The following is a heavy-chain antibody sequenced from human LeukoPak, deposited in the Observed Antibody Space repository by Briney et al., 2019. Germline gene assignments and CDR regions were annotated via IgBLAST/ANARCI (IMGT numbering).Heavy chain of an antibody. CDR3: ARQVGSFTMMP. D-gene: IGHD3-22*01. CDR1: GVSVSTYY. CDR2: IYTSGST. V-gene: IGHV4-4*07. J-gene: IGHJ1*01. Sequence: SETLSLTCTVSGVSVSTYYWSWIRQPAGKGLEWIGRIYTSGSTNYNSSLQSRVTMSVDTSKNQFSLNLSSMTAADTAVYYCARQVGSFTMMPWGQGTLVTVSS.